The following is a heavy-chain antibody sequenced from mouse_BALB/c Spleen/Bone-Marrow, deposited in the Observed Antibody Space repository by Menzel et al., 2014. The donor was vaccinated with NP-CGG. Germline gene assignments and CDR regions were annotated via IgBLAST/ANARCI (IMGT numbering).Heavy chain of an antibody. CDR3: ARSRAMDY. V-gene: IGHV1-26*01. J-gene: IGHJ4*01. CDR1: GYTSTDYY. CDR2: INPNNGNT. Sequence: VQLKESGPDLVKPGASVKMSCKASGYTSTDYYMKWVKQSHGKRLEWIGDINPNNGNTFYNQKFKGKASLTVDKSSTTAYMQLNSLTSEDSAVYYCARSRAMDYWGQGTSVTVSS.